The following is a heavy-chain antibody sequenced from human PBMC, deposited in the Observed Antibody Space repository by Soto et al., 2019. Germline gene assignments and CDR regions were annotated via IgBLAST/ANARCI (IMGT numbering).Heavy chain of an antibody. CDR1: GYTFTSYG. CDR2: ISGYNGNT. D-gene: IGHD3-10*01. J-gene: IGHJ6*02. V-gene: IGHV1-18*04. CDR3: ARAGKYYYGSGSPYYYGMDV. Sequence: QVQLVQSGAEVKKPGASVKVSCKASGYTFTSYGVSWVRQAPGQGLEWMGWISGYNGNTNYAQKLQGRVTMTTDTSTSTAYMGLRSLRSEDTAVYYCARAGKYYYGSGSPYYYGMDVWGQGITVTVSS.